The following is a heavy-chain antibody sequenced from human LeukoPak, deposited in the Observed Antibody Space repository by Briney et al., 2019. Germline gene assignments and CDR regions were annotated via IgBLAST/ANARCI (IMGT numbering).Heavy chain of an antibody. V-gene: IGHV4-34*01. Sequence: SETLSLTCAVYGGSFSGYYWSWIRHPPGKGLEWIGEINHSGSTNYNPSLKSRVTISVDTSKNQFSLKRSSVTAADTAVYYCARRYCSGGSCRFDYWGQGTLVTVSS. J-gene: IGHJ4*02. CDR1: GGSFSGYY. D-gene: IGHD2-15*01. CDR3: ARRYCSGGSCRFDY. CDR2: INHSGST.